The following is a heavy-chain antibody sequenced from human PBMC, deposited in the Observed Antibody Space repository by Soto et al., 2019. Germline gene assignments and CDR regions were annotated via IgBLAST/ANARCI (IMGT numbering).Heavy chain of an antibody. CDR2: MNPSGRNT. D-gene: IGHD3-16*02. J-gene: IGHJ3*01. CDR1: GLAFPIDD. CDR3: ARYRTKVPVAFDV. V-gene: IGHV1-8*01. Sequence: QVQLVQSGAEVKKPGASVQVSCKASGLAFPIDDIIWVRQTIGQGLEFMGWMNPSGRNTGYAQKFQVRATFTWNTPTSTAYMDLSGLRSEDTAVYYCARYRTKVPVAFDVWGQGTMVTVSS.